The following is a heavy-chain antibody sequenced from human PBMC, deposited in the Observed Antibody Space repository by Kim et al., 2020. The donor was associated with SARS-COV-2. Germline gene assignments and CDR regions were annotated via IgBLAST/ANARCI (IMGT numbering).Heavy chain of an antibody. CDR1: GGSISSSSYY. D-gene: IGHD3-10*01. V-gene: IGHV4-39*01. CDR3: ARRVYYYGSGCYYPFDY. CDR2: IYYSGST. Sequence: SETLSLTCTVSGGSISSSSYYWGWIRQPPGKGLEWIGSIYYSGSTYYNPSLKSRVTISVDTSKNQFSLKLSSVTAADTAVYYCARRVYYYGSGCYYPFDYWGQGTLVTVSS. J-gene: IGHJ4*02.